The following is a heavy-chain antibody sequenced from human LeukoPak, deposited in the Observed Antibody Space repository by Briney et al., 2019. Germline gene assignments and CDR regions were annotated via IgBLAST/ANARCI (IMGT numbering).Heavy chain of an antibody. V-gene: IGHV4-34*01. CDR1: GGSFSGYY. D-gene: IGHD6-19*01. Sequence: SETLSLTCAVYGGSFSGYYWSWIRQPPGKGLEWIGEINHSGSTNYNPSLRSRVTISVDTSKNQFSLKLSSVTAADTAVYYCARGRFSGWYLYYFDYWGQGTLVTVSS. J-gene: IGHJ4*02. CDR3: ARGRFSGWYLYYFDY. CDR2: INHSGST.